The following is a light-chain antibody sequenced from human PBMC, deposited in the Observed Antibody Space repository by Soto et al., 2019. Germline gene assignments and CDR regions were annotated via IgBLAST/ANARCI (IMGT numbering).Light chain of an antibody. CDR3: QQYNNWPHT. Sequence: EIVMTQSPATLSVSPGERATLSCRASQSVSRNLAWYQYKPGQAPRLVIYGASSRATGIPARFSGSGSGTEFTLTISSLQSEDFAVYYCQQYNNWPHTFGQGTKLEI. V-gene: IGKV3-15*01. J-gene: IGKJ2*01. CDR2: GAS. CDR1: QSVSRN.